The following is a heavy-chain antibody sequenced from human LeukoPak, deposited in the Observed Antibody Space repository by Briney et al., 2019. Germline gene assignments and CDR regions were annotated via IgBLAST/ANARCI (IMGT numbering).Heavy chain of an antibody. D-gene: IGHD5-12*01. CDR3: ARGDDYQYYLDV. CDR1: GGSISSGGYS. J-gene: IGHJ6*03. CDR2: IYYSGST. Sequence: SETLSLTCAVSGGSISSGGYSWSWIRQPPGKGLEWIGYIYYSGSTYYNPSLKSRVTISVDTSKNQLSLWLSSVPAADTAVYYCARGDDYQYYLDVWGKGTTVTVSS. V-gene: IGHV4-30-4*07.